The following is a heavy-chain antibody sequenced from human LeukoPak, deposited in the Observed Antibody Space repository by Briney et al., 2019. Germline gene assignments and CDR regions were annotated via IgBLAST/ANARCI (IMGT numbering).Heavy chain of an antibody. CDR1: GGSISSSNYY. CDR3: ARSGGVWLKLYYFDY. Sequence: PSETLSLTCTVSGGSISSSNYYWGWIRQPPGKGLEWIGSIYYSGSSYYNPSLKSRVNISVDTSKNQFSLKLSSVTAADTAVYYCARSGGVWLKLYYFDYWGQGTLVTVSS. CDR2: IYYSGSS. D-gene: IGHD2-8*02. V-gene: IGHV4-39*01. J-gene: IGHJ4*02.